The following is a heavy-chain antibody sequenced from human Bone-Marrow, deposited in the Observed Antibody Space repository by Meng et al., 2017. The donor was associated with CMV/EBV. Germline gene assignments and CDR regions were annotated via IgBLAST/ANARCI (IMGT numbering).Heavy chain of an antibody. CDR3: ARGGILWPYEDFDY. CDR2: ISSGGTTI. V-gene: IGHV3-11*04. D-gene: IGHD2-21*01. J-gene: IGHJ4*02. CDR1: GFTFSDY. Sequence: GESLKISCAASGFTFSDYCWIRQAPGKGLEWVSYISSGGTTIYYADSVKGRFTISRDNAKNSLYLQMNSLRAEDTAVYYCARGGILWPYEDFDYWGQGTLVTVSS.